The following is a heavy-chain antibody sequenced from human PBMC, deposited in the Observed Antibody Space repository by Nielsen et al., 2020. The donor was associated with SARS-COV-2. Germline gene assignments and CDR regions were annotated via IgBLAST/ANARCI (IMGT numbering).Heavy chain of an antibody. V-gene: IGHV5-10-1*01. D-gene: IGHD3-3*01. CDR2: IDPSDSYT. Sequence: GESLKISCKGSGYSFTTYWINWVRQMPGKGLEWMGRIDPSDSYTNYSPSFQGHVTISADKSISTAYLQWSSLKASDTAMYYCARHFLEGLDWFDPWGQGTLVTVSS. CDR1: GYSFTTYW. CDR3: ARHFLEGLDWFDP. J-gene: IGHJ5*02.